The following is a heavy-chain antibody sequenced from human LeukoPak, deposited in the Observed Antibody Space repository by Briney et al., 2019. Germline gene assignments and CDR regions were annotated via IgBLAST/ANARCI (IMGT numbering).Heavy chain of an antibody. CDR1: GFSINSDYY. Sequence: PSETLSLTCNVSGFSINSDYYWGWIRQPPGKGLEWIGSIYHSGSTYFNPSLKSRVTISVDTSKNQFSLKLSSVTAADTAVYYCARGSFFDPWGQGTLVTVSS. V-gene: IGHV4-38-2*02. D-gene: IGHD3-10*01. J-gene: IGHJ5*02. CDR3: ARGSFFDP. CDR2: IYHSGST.